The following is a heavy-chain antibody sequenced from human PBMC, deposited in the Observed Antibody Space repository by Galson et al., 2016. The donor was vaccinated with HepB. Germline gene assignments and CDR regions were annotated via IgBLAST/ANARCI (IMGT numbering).Heavy chain of an antibody. V-gene: IGHV3-74*01. CDR1: GFSFKTYW. CDR3: AKDDDMRA. J-gene: IGHJ5*02. CDR2: IKNDGSDT. Sequence: SLRLSCAASGFSFKTYWMHWVRQAPGKGLVWVARIKNDGSDTYYADSVKGRFTISRDNAKNTLYLQMNSLRAEETAVYYCAKDDDMRAWGQGTLVTVSS.